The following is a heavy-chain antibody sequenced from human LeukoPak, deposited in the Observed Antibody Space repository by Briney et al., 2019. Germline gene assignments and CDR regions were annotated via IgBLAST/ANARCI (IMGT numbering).Heavy chain of an antibody. CDR1: GGSISGYY. CDR2: IYYSGMT. V-gene: IGHV4-59*01. J-gene: IGHJ4*02. Sequence: SETLSLTSTVPGGSISGYYGSWIRQPPGKGLEWIGYIYYSGMTNYNPSLKSRVTISLDTSKNQFSLKLSSVTAADTAVYYCASADYDDYYIDFWGQGTLATVSS. CDR3: ASADYDDYYIDF. D-gene: IGHD4-17*01.